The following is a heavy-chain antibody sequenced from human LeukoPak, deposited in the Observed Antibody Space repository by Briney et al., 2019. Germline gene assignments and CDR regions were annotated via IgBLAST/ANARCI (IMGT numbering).Heavy chain of an antibody. D-gene: IGHD4-17*01. Sequence: GASVTVSYKPSVYTFTVFYIHWVRQAPGQGLQWMGWINPKNGATKYSQNFRGRVTMTRDTSIDTAYMELSSLTSDDTAIYYCARPTHRLTVTTAIDYWGRGTLVTVSS. J-gene: IGHJ4*02. V-gene: IGHV1-2*02. CDR2: INPKNGAT. CDR3: ARPTHRLTVTTAIDY. CDR1: VYTFTVFY.